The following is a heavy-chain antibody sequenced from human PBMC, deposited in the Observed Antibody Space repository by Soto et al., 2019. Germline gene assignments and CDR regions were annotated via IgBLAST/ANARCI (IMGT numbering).Heavy chain of an antibody. Sequence: QVQLVESGGGVVQPGRSLRLSCAASGFTFSSYGMHWVRQAPGKGLEWVAVISYDGSNKYYADLVKGRFTVSRDISKNTLYLQMNSLRAEDTSVYYCANVEWELGHDAFEIWFQGTMVSLSS. D-gene: IGHD1-26*01. CDR1: GFTFSSYG. V-gene: IGHV3-30*18. CDR2: ISYDGSNK. CDR3: ANVEWELGHDAFEI. J-gene: IGHJ3*02.